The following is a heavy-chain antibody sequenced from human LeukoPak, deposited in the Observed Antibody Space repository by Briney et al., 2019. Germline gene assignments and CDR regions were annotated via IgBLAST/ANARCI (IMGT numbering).Heavy chain of an antibody. Sequence: GGSLRLSCAASGFTFSNYGMSWVRQAPGKGLEWVSTITGSGGSTYYADSVKGRFTISRDNSKNTPYLQINSLRAEDTAVYYCAKGTGNYVRWFDPWGEGTLVTVSS. D-gene: IGHD3-16*01. V-gene: IGHV3-23*01. J-gene: IGHJ5*02. CDR3: AKGTGNYVRWFDP. CDR1: GFTFSNYG. CDR2: ITGSGGST.